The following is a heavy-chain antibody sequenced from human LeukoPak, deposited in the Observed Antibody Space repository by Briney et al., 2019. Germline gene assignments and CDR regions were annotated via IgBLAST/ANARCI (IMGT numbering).Heavy chain of an antibody. CDR1: GFTFSDYY. J-gene: IGHJ4*02. CDR3: AGHLGVWGNYRYDY. V-gene: IGHV3-11*01. D-gene: IGHD3-16*02. CDR2: ISSSGTTI. Sequence: GGSLRLSCAAAGFTFSDYYMSWIRQAPGKGLEWVSYISSSGTTIYYADSVKGRFTISRDNAKNSLYLQMNSLRAEDTAVYYCAGHLGVWGNYRYDYWGQGTLVTVSS.